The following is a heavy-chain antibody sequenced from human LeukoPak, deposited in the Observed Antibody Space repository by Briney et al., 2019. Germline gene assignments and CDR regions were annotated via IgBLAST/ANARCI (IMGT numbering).Heavy chain of an antibody. D-gene: IGHD5-12*01. V-gene: IGHV3-7*01. Sequence: PGGSLRLSCAASGFTFSSYWMSWVRQAPGKGLEWVANIKQDGSEKYYVDSVKGRFTISRDNAKNSLCLQMNSLRAEDTAVYYCARDVRVVATIYSGGYYYYMDVWGKGTTVTISS. CDR2: IKQDGSEK. CDR1: GFTFSSYW. CDR3: ARDVRVVATIYSGGYYYYMDV. J-gene: IGHJ6*03.